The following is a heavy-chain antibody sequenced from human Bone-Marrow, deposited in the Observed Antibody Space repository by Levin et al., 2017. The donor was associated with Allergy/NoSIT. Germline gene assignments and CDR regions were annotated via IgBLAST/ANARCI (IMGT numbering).Heavy chain of an antibody. CDR3: ARGGGEPDPLFFGY. CDR1: GGSISRGVNY. V-gene: IGHV4-31*03. CDR2: IFNSGSA. D-gene: IGHD2-21*01. Sequence: SETLSLTCTVSGGSISRGVNYWSWIRQHPGKGLEWIGYIFNSGSAYFNPSLKSRVTISADTSKNQFSLRLSSVTAADTAVYYCARGGGEPDPLFFGYWGQGTLVTVSS. J-gene: IGHJ4*02.